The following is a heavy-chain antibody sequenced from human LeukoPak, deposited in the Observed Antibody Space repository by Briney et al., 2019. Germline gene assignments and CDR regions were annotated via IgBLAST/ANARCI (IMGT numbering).Heavy chain of an antibody. CDR2: INAGNGNT. D-gene: IGHD2-21*01. J-gene: IGHJ5*02. Sequence: ASVKVSCKASGYTFTSTAMSWVRQAPGQRLEWMGWINAGNGNTKYSQEFQGRVTITRDTSASTVYMELSSLRSEDMAVYYCARSLSDFYPNWFDPWGQGTLVTVSS. V-gene: IGHV1-3*03. CDR3: ARSLSDFYPNWFDP. CDR1: GYTFTSTA.